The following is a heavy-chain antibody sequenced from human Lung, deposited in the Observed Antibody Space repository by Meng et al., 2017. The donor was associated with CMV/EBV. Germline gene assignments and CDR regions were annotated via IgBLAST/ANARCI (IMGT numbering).Heavy chain of an antibody. V-gene: IGHV4-39*01. D-gene: IGHD1-14*01. Sequence: LQRQESRPGLVKPSETLSLTCTFSGGSISSSSYYWAWIRQPPGEGLEWIGSVVYSGTTYYTSSLKSRVSISVDTSKNQFSLKLSSVTAADTAVYYCARHHHSPTFDYWGQGTLVTVSS. CDR3: ARHHHSPTFDY. J-gene: IGHJ4*02. CDR2: VVYSGTT. CDR1: GGSISSSSYY.